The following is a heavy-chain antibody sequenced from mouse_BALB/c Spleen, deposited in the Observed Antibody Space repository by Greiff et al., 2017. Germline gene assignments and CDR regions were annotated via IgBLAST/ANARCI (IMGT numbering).Heavy chain of an antibody. CDR1: GYTFTSYW. CDR3: ARYYGNYDAMDY. V-gene: IGHV1-87*01. J-gene: IGHJ4*01. D-gene: IGHD2-1*01. Sequence: SGAELARPGASVKLSCKASGYTFTSYWMQWVKQRPGQGLEWIGAIYPGDGDTRYTQKFKGKATLTADKSSSTAYMQLSSLASEDSAVYYCARYYGNYDAMDYWGQGTSVTVSS. CDR2: IYPGDGDT.